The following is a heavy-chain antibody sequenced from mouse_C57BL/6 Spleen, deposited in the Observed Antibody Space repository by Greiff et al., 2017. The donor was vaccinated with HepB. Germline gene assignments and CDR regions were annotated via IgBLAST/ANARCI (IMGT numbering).Heavy chain of an antibody. D-gene: IGHD1-1*01. CDR3: ARHEDNGYGSSPLDAMDY. CDR2: FYPGSGSI. J-gene: IGHJ4*01. Sequence: VQLQQSGAELVKPGASVKLSCKASGYTFTEYTIHWVKQRSGQGLEWIGWFYPGSGSIKYNEKFKDKATLTADKSSSTVYMELSRLTSEDSAVYFCARHEDNGYGSSPLDAMDYWGQGTSVTVSS. V-gene: IGHV1-62-2*01. CDR1: GYTFTEYT.